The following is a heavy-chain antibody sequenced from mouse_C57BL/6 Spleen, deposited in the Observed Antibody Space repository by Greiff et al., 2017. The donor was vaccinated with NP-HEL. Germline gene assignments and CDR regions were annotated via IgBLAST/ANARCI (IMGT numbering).Heavy chain of an antibody. CDR3: ARKGDYGYDLYYFDY. Sequence: QVQLKESGAELARPGASVKLSCKASGYTFTSYGISWVKQRPGQGLEWIGEIYPRSGNTYYNEKFKGKATLTADKSSSTAYMELRSLTSEDSAVYFCARKGDYGYDLYYFDYWGQGTTLTVSS. D-gene: IGHD2-2*01. J-gene: IGHJ2*01. CDR2: IYPRSGNT. V-gene: IGHV1-81*01. CDR1: GYTFTSYG.